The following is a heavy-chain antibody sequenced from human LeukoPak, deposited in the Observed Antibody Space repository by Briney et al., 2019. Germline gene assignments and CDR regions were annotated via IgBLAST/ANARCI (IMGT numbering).Heavy chain of an antibody. J-gene: IGHJ4*02. D-gene: IGHD3-22*01. CDR2: ISGSGGST. Sequence: GGSLRLSCAASGFTFSSYWMSWVRQAPGKGLEWVSAISGSGGSTYYADSVKGRFTISRDNSKNTLYLQMNSLRAEDTAVYYCARGFYDSSGYYYVRYYWGQGTLVTVSS. V-gene: IGHV3-23*01. CDR1: GFTFSSYW. CDR3: ARGFYDSSGYYYVRYY.